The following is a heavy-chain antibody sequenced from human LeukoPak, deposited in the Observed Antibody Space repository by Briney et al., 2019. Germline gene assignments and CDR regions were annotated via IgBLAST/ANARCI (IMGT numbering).Heavy chain of an antibody. V-gene: IGHV3-33*06. CDR3: AKDLVRITIFGVVIPPGYYMDV. D-gene: IGHD3-3*01. J-gene: IGHJ6*03. Sequence: PGGSLRLSCAASGFSFSTYAMHWLRQAPGKGVEWVAVIWYDGTNKYYADSVKGRFTISRDNSKNTLYLQMNSLRVEDTAVYYCAKDLVRITIFGVVIPPGYYMDVWGKGTTVTVSS. CDR1: GFSFSTYA. CDR2: IWYDGTNK.